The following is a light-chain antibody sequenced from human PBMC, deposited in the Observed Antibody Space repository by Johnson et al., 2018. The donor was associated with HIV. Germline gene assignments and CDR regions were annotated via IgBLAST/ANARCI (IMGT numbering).Light chain of an antibody. Sequence: QSVLTQPPSVSAAPGQKVTISCSGSSSNIEENSVSWYQQLPGAAPKALIYENNKRPSGLPDRFSGSKSGTSATLGITGLQPGDEADYYCGTWDRGLSAHYVFGTGTKVTVL. CDR3: GTWDRGLSAHYV. CDR2: ENN. CDR1: SSNIEENS. V-gene: IGLV1-51*02. J-gene: IGLJ1*01.